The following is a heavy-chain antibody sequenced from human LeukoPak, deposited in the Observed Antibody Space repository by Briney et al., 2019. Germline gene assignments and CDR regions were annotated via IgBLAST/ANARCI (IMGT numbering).Heavy chain of an antibody. CDR1: GYTFTSYD. V-gene: IGHV1-8*03. D-gene: IGHD6-13*01. CDR2: MNPNSGNT. Sequence: ASVKVSCKASGYTFTSYDINWVRQATGQGLEWMGWMNPNSGNTGYAQKFQGRVTITRNTSISTAYMELSSLRSEDTAVYYCARTQQEIYYYYMDVWGKGTTVTVSS. CDR3: ARTQQEIYYYYMDV. J-gene: IGHJ6*03.